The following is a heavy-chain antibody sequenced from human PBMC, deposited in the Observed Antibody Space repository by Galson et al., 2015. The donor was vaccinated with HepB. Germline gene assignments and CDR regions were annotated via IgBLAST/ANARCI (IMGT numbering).Heavy chain of an antibody. CDR3: ARERIYYDSVAYPYALDV. Sequence: ETLSLTCAVYGESFNNYYWSWIRQSPGKGLEWIGEVSHRGSTNYNPSLKSRVSISIDTSKNQFSLRLKSVTAADTAMYYCARERIYYDSVAYPYALDVWGQGTMVTVSS. D-gene: IGHD3-22*01. J-gene: IGHJ3*01. CDR2: VSHRGST. V-gene: IGHV4-34*01. CDR1: GESFNNYY.